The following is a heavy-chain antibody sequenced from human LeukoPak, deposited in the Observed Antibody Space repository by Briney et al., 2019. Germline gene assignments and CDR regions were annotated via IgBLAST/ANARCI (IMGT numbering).Heavy chain of an antibody. CDR3: AKRMIRYYFDY. D-gene: IGHD3-22*01. CDR2: IYHSGST. V-gene: IGHV4-38-2*02. J-gene: IGHJ4*02. CDR1: GYSISSGYY. Sequence: SETLSLTCTVSGYSISSGYYWGWIRQPSGKGLEWIGSIYHSGSTYYNPSLKSRVTISVDTSKNQFPLKLSSVTAADTAVYYCAKRMIRYYFDYWGQGTLVTVSS.